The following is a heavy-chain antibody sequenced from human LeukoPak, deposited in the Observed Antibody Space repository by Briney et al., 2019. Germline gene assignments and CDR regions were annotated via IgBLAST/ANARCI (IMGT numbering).Heavy chain of an antibody. CDR2: IYPGDSDT. Sequence: GESLQISCKASGYTFTNYWIGWVRQMPGKGLEWMGIIYPGDSDTRYSPSFQGQVTISADKSISTAYLQWSSLKASDTAMYYCARGPPSVVVPAAIQAFDYWGQGTLVTVSS. J-gene: IGHJ4*02. V-gene: IGHV5-51*01. CDR1: GYTFTNYW. D-gene: IGHD2-2*02. CDR3: ARGPPSVVVPAAIQAFDY.